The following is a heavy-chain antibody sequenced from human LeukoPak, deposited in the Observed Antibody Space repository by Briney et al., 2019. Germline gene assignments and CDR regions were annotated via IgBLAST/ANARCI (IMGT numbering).Heavy chain of an antibody. CDR1: GFTFSSYW. D-gene: IGHD1-1*01. CDR3: ARGGTWYYYGMDV. V-gene: IGHV3-7*04. J-gene: IGHJ6*02. Sequence: GGSLRLSCAASGFTFSSYWMSWVRQAPGKGLEWVANMKQDGSEKYYVDSVKGRFTISRDNAKNSLYLQMNSLRAEDTAVYYCARGGTWYYYGMDVWGQGTTVTVSS. CDR2: MKQDGSEK.